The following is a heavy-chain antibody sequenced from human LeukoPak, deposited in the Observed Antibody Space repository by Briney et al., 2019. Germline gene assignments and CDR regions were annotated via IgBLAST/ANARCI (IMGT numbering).Heavy chain of an antibody. V-gene: IGHV4-30-2*01. CDR3: ASSLRFLEWSKFDP. J-gene: IGHJ5*02. D-gene: IGHD3-3*01. CDR1: GGSISSGGYS. Sequence: SQTLSLTCAVSGGSISSGGYSWRWLRQPPGKGLEWIGYIYHSGSTYYNPSLKSRVTISVDRSKNQFSLKLSSVTAADTAVYYCASSLRFLEWSKFDPWGQGTLVTVSS. CDR2: IYHSGST.